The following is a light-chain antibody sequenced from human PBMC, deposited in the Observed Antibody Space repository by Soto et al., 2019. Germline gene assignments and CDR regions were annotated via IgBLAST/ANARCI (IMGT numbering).Light chain of an antibody. CDR1: QSVSSH. V-gene: IGKV3-11*01. Sequence: DIVLTQSPGTLSLSPGERATLSCRASQSVSSHLAWYQQKPGQAPRLLIYDASNRVTGIPARFSGSGSGTDYTLTIISLVPDDFAVYHCVQRTTWPWTCGQGSKVEIK. J-gene: IGKJ1*01. CDR3: VQRTTWPWT. CDR2: DAS.